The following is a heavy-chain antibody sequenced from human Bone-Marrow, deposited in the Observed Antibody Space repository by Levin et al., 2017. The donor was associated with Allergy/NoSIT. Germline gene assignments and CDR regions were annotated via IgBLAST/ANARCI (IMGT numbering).Heavy chain of an antibody. D-gene: IGHD3-16*01. CDR3: ARGTSSGGGSLTRNWSFDS. Sequence: SETLSLTCTVSGGSISSGTFYWSWIRQHPGKGLESIGFIYYSGSTDYTPSLKSRVTISVDTSKNQFSLKLTSVTAADTAVYYCARGTSSGGGSLTRNWSFDSWGQGTLVTVSS. V-gene: IGHV4-31*03. CDR1: GGSISSGTFY. J-gene: IGHJ4*02. CDR2: IYYSGST.